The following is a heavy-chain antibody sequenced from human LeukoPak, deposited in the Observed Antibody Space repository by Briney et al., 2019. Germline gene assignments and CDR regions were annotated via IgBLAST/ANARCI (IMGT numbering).Heavy chain of an antibody. J-gene: IGHJ4*02. D-gene: IGHD3-22*01. CDR1: GFSFSGYG. V-gene: IGHV3-30*02. CDR3: TRDQYHDDTGYHYADS. CDR2: IRYDGSNE. Sequence: GGSLRLSCAASGFSFSGYGMHWVRQAPGKGLEWVAFIRYDGSNEYYADSVKGRFTISRDKSKNTLSLQMNGLRVEDTAVYYCTRDQYHDDTGYHYADSWGQGTLVTVSS.